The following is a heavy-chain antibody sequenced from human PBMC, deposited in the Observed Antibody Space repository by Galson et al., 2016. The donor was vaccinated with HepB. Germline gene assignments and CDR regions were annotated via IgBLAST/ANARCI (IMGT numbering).Heavy chain of an antibody. CDR1: GGSLSSYY. CDR3: ARSPSMIRGVILDS. D-gene: IGHD3-10*01. CDR2: IYYSGST. V-gene: IGHV4-59*01. Sequence: SETLSLTCTVSGGSLSSYYWSWIRRPPGKGLEWIGYIYYSGSTNYNPSLKSRVTISIDTSKNQFSLELSSVTAADTAMYYCARSPSMIRGVILDSWGQGTLVTVSS. J-gene: IGHJ4*02.